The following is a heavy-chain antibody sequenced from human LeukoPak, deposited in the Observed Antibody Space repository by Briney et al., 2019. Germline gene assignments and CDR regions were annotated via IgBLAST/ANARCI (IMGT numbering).Heavy chain of an antibody. D-gene: IGHD4-23*01. CDR2: IYYSGSA. J-gene: IGHJ4*02. CDR3: ARVGVDYSGNIIKYFFDY. CDR1: GGSISSYQ. V-gene: IGHV4-59*01. Sequence: MPSETLSLTCTVSGGSISSYQWSWIRQPPGKGLEWIGNIYYSGSANYNPSLKSRVTISVDTSKNQFSLKLSPVTAADTAVYYCARVGVDYSGNIIKYFFDYWGQGTLVTVSS.